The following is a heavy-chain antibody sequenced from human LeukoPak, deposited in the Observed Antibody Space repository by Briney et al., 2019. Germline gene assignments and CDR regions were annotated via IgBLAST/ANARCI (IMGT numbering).Heavy chain of an antibody. J-gene: IGHJ6*03. Sequence: PGGSLRPSCAASGFTFSSYWMSWVRQAPGKGLEWVANIKQDGSEKYYVDSVKGRFTISRDNAKNSLYLQMNSLRAEDTAVYYCARVGLSSGFYYYYYMDVWGKGTTVTVSS. V-gene: IGHV3-7*01. CDR1: GFTFSSYW. D-gene: IGHD3-3*01. CDR2: IKQDGSEK. CDR3: ARVGLSSGFYYYYYMDV.